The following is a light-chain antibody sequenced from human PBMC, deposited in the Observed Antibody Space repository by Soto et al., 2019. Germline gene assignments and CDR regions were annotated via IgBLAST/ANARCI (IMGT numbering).Light chain of an antibody. J-gene: IGKJ2*01. CDR2: GAS. Sequence: EIVLTQSPGTLSLSPGERATLSCRASQSVRSNYLAWYQQKPGQAPSLLIYGASSRATGIPDRFSGTGSGTDVTRTISSLQPEDFAVYYCQQYGSSPYTFGQGTKLEIK. CDR3: QQYGSSPYT. V-gene: IGKV3-20*01. CDR1: QSVRSNY.